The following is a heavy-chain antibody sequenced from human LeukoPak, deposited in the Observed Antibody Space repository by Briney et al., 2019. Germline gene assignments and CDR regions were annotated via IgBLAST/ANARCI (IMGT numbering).Heavy chain of an antibody. D-gene: IGHD3-22*01. CDR1: GGSISSYY. J-gene: IGHJ4*02. CDR3: AREGDYYDSSGYLTY. Sequence: SETLSLTCTASGGSISSYYWSWIRQPPGKGLEWIGYIYYSGSTNYNPSLKSRVTISVDTSKNQFSLKLSSVTAADTAVYYCAREGDYYDSSGYLTYWGQGTLVTVSS. V-gene: IGHV4-59*01. CDR2: IYYSGST.